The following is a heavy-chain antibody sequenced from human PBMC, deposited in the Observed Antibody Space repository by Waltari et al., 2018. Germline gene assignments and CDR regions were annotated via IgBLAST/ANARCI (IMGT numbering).Heavy chain of an antibody. Sequence: QVQLVQSGAEVKKPGASVKVSCKASGYTFIAYHMHWLRQAPGQGLEWMGWTHQTRWDTNNAPNFQGRVARTRDTSISTLYRELSSLRSDDSAVYYCARHWDDGYDGHCSTTTCPNGTDDYWGQGTLVTVSS. CDR3: ARHWDDGYDGHCSTTTCPNGTDDY. CDR2: THQTRWDT. D-gene: IGHD2-2*01. V-gene: IGHV1-2*02. CDR1: GYTFIAYH. J-gene: IGHJ4*02.